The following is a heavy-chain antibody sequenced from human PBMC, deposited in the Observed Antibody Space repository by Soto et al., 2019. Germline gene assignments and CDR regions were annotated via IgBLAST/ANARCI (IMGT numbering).Heavy chain of an antibody. CDR1: GFTFSNYG. CDR2: IWHDGNNK. J-gene: IGHJ6*02. V-gene: IGHV3-33*01. CDR3: ASDLVGASDSYGLDV. Sequence: GGSLSLSCAASGFTFSNYGMHWVRQAPGKGLEWVAIIWHDGNNKYYADSVRGRFIISRDNSKNRLYLQMNSLRAEDTAVYYCASDLVGASDSYGLDVWGQGTPVTVSS. D-gene: IGHD1-26*01.